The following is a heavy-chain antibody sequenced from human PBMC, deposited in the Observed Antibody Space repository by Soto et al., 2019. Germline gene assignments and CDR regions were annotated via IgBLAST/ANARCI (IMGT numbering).Heavy chain of an antibody. V-gene: IGHV1-18*01. CDR2: ISAYNGNT. CDR3: ARGRITIFGVADLIDY. J-gene: IGHJ4*02. D-gene: IGHD3-3*01. CDR1: GYTFTSYG. Sequence: ASVKVSCKTSGYTFTSYGFTWVRQAPGQGLEWMGWISAYNGNTNYAENVQGRVTMTTDPSTSTAYMELRSLRPDDTAVYYCARGRITIFGVADLIDYWGQGTVVTVSS.